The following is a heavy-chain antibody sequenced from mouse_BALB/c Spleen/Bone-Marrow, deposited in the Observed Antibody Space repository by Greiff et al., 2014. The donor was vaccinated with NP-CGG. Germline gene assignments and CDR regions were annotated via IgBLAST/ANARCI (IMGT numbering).Heavy chain of an antibody. CDR3: ARHGRYDGGWFAY. CDR2: ISSGGSYT. Sequence: EVQVVESGGGLVKPGGSLKLSCAASGFTFSSYAMSWVRQTPEKRLEWVATISSGGSYTYYPDSVKGRFTISRDNAKNTLYLQMSSLRSEDTAMYYCARHGRYDGGWFAYWGQGTLVTVSA. V-gene: IGHV5-9-3*01. CDR1: GFTFSSYA. J-gene: IGHJ3*01. D-gene: IGHD2-14*01.